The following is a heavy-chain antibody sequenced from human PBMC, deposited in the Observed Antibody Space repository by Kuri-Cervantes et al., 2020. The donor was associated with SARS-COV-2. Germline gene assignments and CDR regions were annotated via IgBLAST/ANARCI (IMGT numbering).Heavy chain of an antibody. J-gene: IGHJ6*02. D-gene: IGHD6-19*01. CDR3: ARYSSGWYPYYYGMDV. CDR2: IYYSGST. V-gene: IGHV4-38-2*01. Sequence: SQTLSLTCAASGFIFSDYSMNWVRQAPGKGLEWIGSIYYSGSTYYNPSLKSRVTISVDTSKNQFSLKLSSVTAADTAVYYCARYSSGWYPYYYGMDVRGQGTTVTVSS. CDR1: GFIFSDYS.